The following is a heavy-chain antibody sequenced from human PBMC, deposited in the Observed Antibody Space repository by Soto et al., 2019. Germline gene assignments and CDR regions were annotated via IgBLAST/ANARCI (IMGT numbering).Heavy chain of an antibody. CDR3: ARGGQWDFLSDY. J-gene: IGHJ4*02. D-gene: IGHD1-26*01. CDR2: INAGNGNT. CDR1: GYTFTGYA. Sequence: GASVKVSCKASGYTFTGYAMHWVRQAPGQRLEWMGWINAGNGNTKYSQKFQGRVTITRDTSASTAYMELSSLRSEDTAVYFCARGGQWDFLSDYWGQGTLVTVSS. V-gene: IGHV1-3*01.